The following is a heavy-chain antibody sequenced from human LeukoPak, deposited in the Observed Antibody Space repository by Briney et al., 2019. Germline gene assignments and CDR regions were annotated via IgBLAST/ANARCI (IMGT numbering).Heavy chain of an antibody. CDR3: ARDLSSSWYSLGY. J-gene: IGHJ4*02. CDR2: INWDGGAT. V-gene: IGHV3-20*04. D-gene: IGHD6-13*01. Sequence: GGSLRLSCTDSGNSFDDYGMSWVRQVPRKGLEWVSGINWDGGATAYADSVKGRFTISRDHAKNSVFSQMNSLRAEDTALYFCARDLSSSWYSLGYWGQGILVTVSS. CDR1: GNSFDDYG.